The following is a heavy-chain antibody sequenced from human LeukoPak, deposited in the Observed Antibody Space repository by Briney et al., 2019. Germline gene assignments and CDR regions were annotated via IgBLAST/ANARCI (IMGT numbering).Heavy chain of an antibody. CDR1: GYTFTSYY. V-gene: IGHV1-46*01. CDR3: AREHGSGSYCVRYFDY. J-gene: IGHJ4*02. D-gene: IGHD3-10*01. Sequence: GASVKVSCKASGYTFTSYYMHWVRQAPGQGLEWMGIINPSGGSTSYAQKFQGRVTMTRDTSTSTVYMELSSLRSEDTAVYYCAREHGSGSYCVRYFDYWGQGTLVTVSS. CDR2: INPSGGST.